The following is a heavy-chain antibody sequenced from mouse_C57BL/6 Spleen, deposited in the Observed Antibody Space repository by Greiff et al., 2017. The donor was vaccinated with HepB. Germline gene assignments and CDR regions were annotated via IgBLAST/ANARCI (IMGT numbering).Heavy chain of an antibody. CDR2: IYPGSGST. D-gene: IGHD4-1*01. V-gene: IGHV1-55*01. J-gene: IGHJ2*01. Sequence: QVQLQQPGAELVKPGASVKMSCKASGYTFTSYWITWVKQRPGQGLEWIGDIYPGSGSTNYNEKFKSKATLTVDTSSSTAYMQLSSLTSEDSAVYYCASRGLGRVYLDYWGQGTTLTVSS. CDR3: ASRGLGRVYLDY. CDR1: GYTFTSYW.